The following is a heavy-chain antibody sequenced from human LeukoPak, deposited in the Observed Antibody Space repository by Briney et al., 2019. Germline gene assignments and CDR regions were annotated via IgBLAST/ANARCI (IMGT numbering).Heavy chain of an antibody. V-gene: IGHV4-4*07. CDR3: ARYGGGYYMDV. D-gene: IGHD3-10*01. CDR1: GGSITDYY. J-gene: IGHJ6*03. Sequence: SETLSLTCTISGGSITDYYWNWIRQPAGKGLEWIGRFYTTDTTNYNPSLKGRVTMSGDTSKNQFSLNLRSVTVADTAVYYCARYGGGYYMDVWGKGTTVTVSS. CDR2: FYTTDTT.